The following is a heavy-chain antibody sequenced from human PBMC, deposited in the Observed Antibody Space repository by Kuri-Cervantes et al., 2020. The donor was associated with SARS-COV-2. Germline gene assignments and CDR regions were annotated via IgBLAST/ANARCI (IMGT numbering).Heavy chain of an antibody. V-gene: IGHV1-2*04. CDR2: INPNNGGT. CDR1: GYTFTGYS. J-gene: IGHJ3*02. Sequence: ASVKVSCKASGYTFTGYSMHWVRQAPGQGLEWMGWINPNNGGTNYAQKFQGWVTMTRDTSISTAYMELSRLRSDDTAVYYCAGWTPFPRLVVISHVEAFDIWGQGTMVTVSS. CDR3: AGWTPFPRLVVISHVEAFDI. D-gene: IGHD3-22*01.